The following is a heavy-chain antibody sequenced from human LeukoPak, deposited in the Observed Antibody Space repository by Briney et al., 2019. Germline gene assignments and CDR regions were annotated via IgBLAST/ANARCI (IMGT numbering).Heavy chain of an antibody. Sequence: SETLSLTCAVYGGSFSSYYWGWIRQPPGKGLEWIGSIYYSGSTYYNPSLKSRVTISVDTSKNQFSLKLSSVTAADTAVYYCARRPKYPSWYYDFWSGYFGYWGQGTLVTVSS. V-gene: IGHV4-39*01. CDR2: IYYSGST. CDR3: ARRPKYPSWYYDFWSGYFGY. J-gene: IGHJ4*02. CDR1: GGSFSSYY. D-gene: IGHD3-3*01.